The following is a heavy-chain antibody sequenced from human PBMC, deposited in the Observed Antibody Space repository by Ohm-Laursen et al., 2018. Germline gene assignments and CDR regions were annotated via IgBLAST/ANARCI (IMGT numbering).Heavy chain of an antibody. D-gene: IGHD3-3*01. CDR1: GDSISSYY. Sequence: TLSLTCIVSGDSISSYYWSWIRQPPGKGLEWIGYIYYSGSTNYNPSLKSRVTISVDTSKNQFSLKLSSVTAADTAVYYCARGGGYDFWSGYYHWFDPWGQGTLVTVSS. V-gene: IGHV4-59*01. J-gene: IGHJ5*02. CDR3: ARGGGYDFWSGYYHWFDP. CDR2: IYYSGST.